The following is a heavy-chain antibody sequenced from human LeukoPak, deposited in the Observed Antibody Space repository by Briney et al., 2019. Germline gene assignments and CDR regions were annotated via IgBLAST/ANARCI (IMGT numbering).Heavy chain of an antibody. CDR3: ASSRYTGSYSTIDF. Sequence: SETLSLTCTVSGGSVSSGSYYWSWIRQPPGKGLEWIGYISYSGSTNYNPSLKSRVTISLDTSKNQFSLKLSSVTAADTAMYYCASSRYTGSYSTIDFWGQGTLVTVSS. CDR2: ISYSGST. V-gene: IGHV4-61*01. CDR1: GGSVSSGSYY. J-gene: IGHJ4*02. D-gene: IGHD1-26*01.